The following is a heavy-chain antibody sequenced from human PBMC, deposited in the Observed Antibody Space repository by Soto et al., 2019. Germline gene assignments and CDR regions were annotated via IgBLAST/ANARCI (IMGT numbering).Heavy chain of an antibody. Sequence: QVQLQESGPGLVEPTGTLSLTCAVAGGSISDNWWSWVRQAPGKGLEWIGEIYHSGTTYYNQSLLGRVIILVDKSASQISLTLSSVPAADTGVYYCARHVAVPRTRGFDYWCQGALVAVSS. CDR2: IYHSGTT. J-gene: IGHJ4*02. V-gene: IGHV4-4*02. CDR1: GGSISDNW. D-gene: IGHD2-15*01. CDR3: ARHVAVPRTRGFDY.